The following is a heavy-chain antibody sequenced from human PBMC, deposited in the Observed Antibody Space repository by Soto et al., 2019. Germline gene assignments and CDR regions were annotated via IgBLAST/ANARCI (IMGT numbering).Heavy chain of an antibody. V-gene: IGHV3-30*18. CDR3: AKTGRFLLAEQFDDY. D-gene: IGHD3-3*02. Sequence: GGSLRLSCAASGFTFSSYGMHWVRQAPGKGLEWVAVISYDGSNKYYADSVKGRFTISRDNSKNTLYLQMNSLRAEDTAVYYCAKTGRFLLAEQFDDYWGQGTLVTVSS. CDR2: ISYDGSNK. CDR1: GFTFSSYG. J-gene: IGHJ4*02.